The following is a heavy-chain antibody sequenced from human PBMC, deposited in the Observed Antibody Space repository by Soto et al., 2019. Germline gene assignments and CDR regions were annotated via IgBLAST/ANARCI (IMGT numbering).Heavy chain of an antibody. V-gene: IGHV1-69*01. D-gene: IGHD4-17*01. CDR3: ARGRELDDDDYPDYGMDV. Sequence: QVHLVQSGAEGRKPGSSVKVSCKASGGTFSRNAISWVRLPPGQGLEWMGGTIPMFNIAKNAQKSQGRVTITADESRNTAYMELSSLRSEDTAVYYCARGRELDDDDYPDYGMDVWGQGTTVTVSS. J-gene: IGHJ6*02. CDR2: TIPMFNIA. CDR1: GGTFSRNA.